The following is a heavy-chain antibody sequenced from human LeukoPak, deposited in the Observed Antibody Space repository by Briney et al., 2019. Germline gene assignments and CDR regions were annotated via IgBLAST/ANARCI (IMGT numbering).Heavy chain of an antibody. CDR1: GYTFTSYG. J-gene: IGHJ3*02. V-gene: IGHV1-18*01. CDR2: ISAYNGNT. D-gene: IGHD3-10*01. Sequence: ASVKVSCKAFGYTFTSYGISWVRQAPGQGLEWMGWISAYNGNTNYAQKLQGRVTMTRNTSISTAYMELSSLRSEDTAVYYCARADYYGSGSYAFDIWGQGTMVTVSS. CDR3: ARADYYGSGSYAFDI.